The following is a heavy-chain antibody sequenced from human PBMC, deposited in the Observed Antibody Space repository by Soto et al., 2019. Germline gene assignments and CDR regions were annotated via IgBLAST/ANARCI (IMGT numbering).Heavy chain of an antibody. J-gene: IGHJ6*02. CDR3: AKDLHYDFWSCSRLTLYYYYYGMDV. V-gene: IGHV3-30*18. D-gene: IGHD3-3*01. CDR2: ISYDGSNK. CDR1: GFTFSSYG. Sequence: QVQLVESGGGVVQPGRSLRLSCAASGFTFSSYGMHWVRQAPGKGLEWVAVISYDGSNKYYADSVKGRFTISRDNSKNTLYLQMNSLRAEDTAVYYCAKDLHYDFWSCSRLTLYYYYYGMDVWGQGTTVTVSS.